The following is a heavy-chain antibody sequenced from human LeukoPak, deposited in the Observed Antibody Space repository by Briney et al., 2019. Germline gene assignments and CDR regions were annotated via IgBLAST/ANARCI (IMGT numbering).Heavy chain of an antibody. CDR1: GGSISSSSYY. D-gene: IGHD4-17*01. J-gene: IGHJ4*02. CDR2: IYYSGST. V-gene: IGHV4-39*07. Sequence: SETLSLTCTVSGGSISSSSYYWGWIRQPPGKGLEWIGSIYYSGSTYYNPSLKSRVTISVDTSKNQFSLKLSSVTAADTAVYYCARESTDYGDYRTFDYWGQGTLVTVSS. CDR3: ARESTDYGDYRTFDY.